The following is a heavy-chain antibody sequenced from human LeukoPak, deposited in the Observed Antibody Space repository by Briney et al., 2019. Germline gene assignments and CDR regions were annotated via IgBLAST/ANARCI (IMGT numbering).Heavy chain of an antibody. CDR3: ATRNWAYDAFDI. CDR2: IYYSGST. J-gene: IGHJ3*02. V-gene: IGHV4-31*03. D-gene: IGHD7-27*01. CDR1: GGSISSGGYY. Sequence: SETLSLTCTVSGGSISSGGYYWSWIRQHPGKGLEWIGYIYYSGSTYYNPSLKSRVTISVDTSKNQFSLKLSSVTAADTAVYYCATRNWAYDAFDIWGQGTMVTVSS.